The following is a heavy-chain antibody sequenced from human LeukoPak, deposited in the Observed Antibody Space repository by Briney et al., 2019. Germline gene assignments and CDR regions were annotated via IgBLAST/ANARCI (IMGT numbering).Heavy chain of an antibody. J-gene: IGHJ4*02. CDR2: IYYSGST. D-gene: IGHD1-1*01. CDR3: ATDKNWTDY. Sequence: SETLSLTCAVSGYSISSSNWWGWIRQPPGKGLEWIGYIYYSGSTNYNPSLKSRVTISIDTSKNQFSLKLSSVTAADTAVYYCATDKNWTDYWGQGTLVTVSS. CDR1: GYSISSSNW. V-gene: IGHV4-28*01.